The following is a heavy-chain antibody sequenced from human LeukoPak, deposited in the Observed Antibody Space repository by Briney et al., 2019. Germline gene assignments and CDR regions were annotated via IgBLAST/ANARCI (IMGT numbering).Heavy chain of an antibody. CDR3: AKPRRSSPVADYFDY. J-gene: IGHJ4*02. D-gene: IGHD6-19*01. V-gene: IGHV3-23*01. CDR2: ISGSGGST. Sequence: ETLSLTCTVSGGSISSSSYYWGWIRQAPGKGLEWVSAISGSGGSTYYADSVKGRFTISRDNSKNTLYLQMNSLRAEDTAVYYCAKPRRSSPVADYFDYWGQGTLVTVSS. CDR1: GGSISSSSYY.